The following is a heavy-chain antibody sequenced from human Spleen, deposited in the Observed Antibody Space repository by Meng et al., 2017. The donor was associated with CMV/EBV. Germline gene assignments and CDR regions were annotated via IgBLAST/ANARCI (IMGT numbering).Heavy chain of an antibody. CDR2: ISRESYSK. V-gene: IGHV3-11*04. CDR3: ARDDPPRSNYVLANWFDP. D-gene: IGHD4-11*01. Sequence: GGSLRLSCAASGFRFADYYMGWVRQAPGQRLEWISYISRESYSKYYADAVKGRFTISRDNAENSLYLQMNSLKVEDTAVYYCARDDPPRSNYVLANWFDPWGQGTLVTVSS. J-gene: IGHJ5*02. CDR1: GFRFADYY.